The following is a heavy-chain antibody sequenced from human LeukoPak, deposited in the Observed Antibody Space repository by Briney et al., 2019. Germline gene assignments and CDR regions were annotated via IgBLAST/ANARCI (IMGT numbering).Heavy chain of an antibody. Sequence: SETLSLTCTVSGGSISSYYWSWIRQSAGKGLEWIGYISYSGSTNYNPSLKSRVTISVDTSKNQFSLKLSSVTAADTAVYYCAKYVWGSYPTFEDYWGQGTLVTVSS. CDR2: ISYSGST. J-gene: IGHJ4*02. CDR3: AKYVWGSYPTFEDY. V-gene: IGHV4-59*01. D-gene: IGHD3-16*02. CDR1: GGSISSYY.